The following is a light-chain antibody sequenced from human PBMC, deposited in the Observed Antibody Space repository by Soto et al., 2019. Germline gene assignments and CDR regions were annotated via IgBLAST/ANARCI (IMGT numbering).Light chain of an antibody. J-gene: IGKJ1*01. CDR2: AAS. CDR1: QGNNNY. Sequence: DIQMTQSPSSLSASVGDRVTITCRASQGNNNYLAWYQQKPGKVPKLLIYAASTLQSVVPSRFSGSGSGTDFTLTISSLQPEDVATYYCQKYNSAPRTFGQGTKVEIK. CDR3: QKYNSAPRT. V-gene: IGKV1-27*01.